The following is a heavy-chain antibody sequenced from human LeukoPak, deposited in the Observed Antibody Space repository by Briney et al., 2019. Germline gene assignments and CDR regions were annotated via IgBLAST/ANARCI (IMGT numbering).Heavy chain of an antibody. J-gene: IGHJ4*02. CDR3: ARDNATGYSSGWYSFDY. CDR1: GFIFSSYS. CDR2: ISSSSSYI. Sequence: GGSQTLSCAPSGFIFSSYSMNWVRQAPGKGLEWVSSISSSSSYIYYADSVKGRFTISSDNAKNSLYLQMTSLRAEDTAVYYCARDNATGYSSGWYSFDYWGQGTLVTVSS. V-gene: IGHV3-21*01. D-gene: IGHD6-19*01.